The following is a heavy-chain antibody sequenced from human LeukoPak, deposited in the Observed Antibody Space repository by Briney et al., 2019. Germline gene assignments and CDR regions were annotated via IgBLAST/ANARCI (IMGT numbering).Heavy chain of an antibody. CDR3: ARYSGVVPAATWNYYYFYMDV. CDR1: GFTFDDYG. V-gene: IGHV3-20*04. J-gene: IGHJ6*03. Sequence: GGSLRLSCAAPGFTFDDYGMSWVRHAPGKGLEWDSGINWNGGSTDYADSVKGRFTISRDNAKNSLYLQVNSLRAEDTALYYCARYSGVVPAATWNYYYFYMDVWGKGTTVTVSS. CDR2: INWNGGST. D-gene: IGHD2-2*01.